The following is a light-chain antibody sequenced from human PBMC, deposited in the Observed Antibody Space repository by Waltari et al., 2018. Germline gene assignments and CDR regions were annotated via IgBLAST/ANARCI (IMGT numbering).Light chain of an antibody. J-gene: IGLJ1*01. CDR2: EVT. CDR3: NSYASSTTQV. V-gene: IGLV2-14*01. CDR1: SSDVGGYNF. Sequence: QSALTPPAPVSGSPGQSIPISCTGTSSDVGGYNFVSWYQQHPGKAPNLIIYEVTNRPSGVSNRFSGSKSGNTASLTISGLQAEDEADYYCNSYASSTTQVFGTGTKVVVL.